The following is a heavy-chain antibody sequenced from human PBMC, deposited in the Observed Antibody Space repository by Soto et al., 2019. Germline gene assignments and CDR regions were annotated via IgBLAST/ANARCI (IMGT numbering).Heavy chain of an antibody. CDR3: ARDPALNVNTARSFDY. J-gene: IGHJ4*02. V-gene: IGHV1-18*01. CDR1: GYTFTSYG. Sequence: QVQLVQSGAEVKKPGASVMVSCKVSGYTFTSYGISWVRQAPGQGLEWMGWISAYNGNTNYAQRLQGRVTLTTDTPTSTAYMDLRSLRSDDTAVYFCARDPALNVNTARSFDYWGQGTLVTVSS. CDR2: ISAYNGNT. D-gene: IGHD5-18*01.